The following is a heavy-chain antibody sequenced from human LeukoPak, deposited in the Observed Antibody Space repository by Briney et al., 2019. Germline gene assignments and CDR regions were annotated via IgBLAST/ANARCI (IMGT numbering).Heavy chain of an antibody. Sequence: ASVKVSCKASGYTFTNYGISWVRQAPGRGLEWMGWINAYNGNTNYAQKLQGRVTMTTDTSTSTAYMELRSLRSDDTAVYYCARTYCSSTSCYVRLGGWLEYWGQGTLVTVSS. CDR3: ARTYCSSTSCYVRLGGWLEY. J-gene: IGHJ4*02. CDR1: GYTFTNYG. CDR2: INAYNGNT. D-gene: IGHD2-2*01. V-gene: IGHV1-18*01.